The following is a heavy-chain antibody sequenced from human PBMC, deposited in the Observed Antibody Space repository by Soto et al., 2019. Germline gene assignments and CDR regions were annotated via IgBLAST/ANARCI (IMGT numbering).Heavy chain of an antibody. CDR3: ARLEGLATISYYFDF. CDR2: IYYRGNA. Sequence: QLQLQESGPGLVKPSETLSLTCSVSDDSINSDKYYWGWIRQPPGKGLEWIGSIYYRGNAYYNRSLQTRVTMSLDKSKSQFSLKLNSVTAADSAVYFCARLEGLATISYYFDFWGPGALVTVSS. J-gene: IGHJ4*02. V-gene: IGHV4-39*01. D-gene: IGHD5-12*01. CDR1: DDSINSDKYY.